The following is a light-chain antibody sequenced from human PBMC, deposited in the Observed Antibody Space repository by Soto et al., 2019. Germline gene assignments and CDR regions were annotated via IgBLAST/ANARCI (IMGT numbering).Light chain of an antibody. V-gene: IGLV2-23*01. CDR1: SSDVGSYNL. CDR2: EGS. Sequence: QSALTQPASVSGSPGQSITISCTGTSSDVGSYNLVSWYQQHPGKAPKLMIYEGSKRPSGVSNRFSGSKSGNTASLTISGLQADDEADYYCCSHAGSSTYVFGTGTKVTVL. J-gene: IGLJ1*01. CDR3: CSHAGSSTYV.